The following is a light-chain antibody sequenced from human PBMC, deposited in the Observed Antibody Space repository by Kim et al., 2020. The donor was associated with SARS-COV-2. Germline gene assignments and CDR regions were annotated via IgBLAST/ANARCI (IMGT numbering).Light chain of an antibody. CDR2: GTN. V-gene: IGLV3-19*01. CDR1: SLRSYY. J-gene: IGLJ1*01. CDR3: NSRDDV. Sequence: SSELTQDPAVSVALGQTVRITCQGDSLRSYYANWYQKKPGQAPVVVIYGTNNRPSGIPDRFSGSSSGNTASLTITGAQAEDEADYYCNSRDDVFGTGTKVTVL.